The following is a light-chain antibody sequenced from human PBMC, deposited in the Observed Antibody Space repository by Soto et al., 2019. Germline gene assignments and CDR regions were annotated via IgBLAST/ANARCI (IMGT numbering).Light chain of an antibody. V-gene: IGLV1-40*01. Sequence: QPVLTQPPSVSGAPGQRVTISCTGINSNIGAGFDVHWYQQLPGTAPKLLIYDNKNRPSGVPDRFSGSKSGTSASLAITGLQAEDEADYYCQSYDSSFSGDVFGGGTKLTVL. CDR2: DNK. CDR3: QSYDSSFSGDV. J-gene: IGLJ3*02. CDR1: NSNIGAGFD.